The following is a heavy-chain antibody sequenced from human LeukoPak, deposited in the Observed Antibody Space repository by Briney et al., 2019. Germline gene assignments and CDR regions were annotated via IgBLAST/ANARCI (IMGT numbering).Heavy chain of an antibody. V-gene: IGHV4-4*07. J-gene: IGHJ5*02. CDR2: IYTSGST. CDR3: ARDPAGTWDNWFDP. Sequence: SETLSLTCTVSGGSISSYYWSWIRQPAGKGLEWIGRIYTSGSTNYNPSLKSRVTMSVDTSKSQFSLKLSSVTAADTAVYYCARDPAGTWDNWFDPWGQGTLVTVSS. CDR1: GGSISSYY. D-gene: IGHD2-2*01.